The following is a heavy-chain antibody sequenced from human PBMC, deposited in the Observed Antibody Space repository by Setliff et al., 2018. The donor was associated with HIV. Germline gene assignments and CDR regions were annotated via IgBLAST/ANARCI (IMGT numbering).Heavy chain of an antibody. V-gene: IGHV3-66*02. CDR1: GFTVYSYY. Sequence: RLSCAASGFTVYSYYMSWVRQAPGKGLEWVSVIYSDGNTYYADSVKGRFTVSRDNSKNTLHLQMNSLRGEDTAVYYCVRNGNYYYYMDVWGKGTTVTVSS. CDR2: IYSDGNT. CDR3: VRNGNYYYYMDV. J-gene: IGHJ6*03.